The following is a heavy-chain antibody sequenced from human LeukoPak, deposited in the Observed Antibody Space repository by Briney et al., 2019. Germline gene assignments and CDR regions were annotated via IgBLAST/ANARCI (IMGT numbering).Heavy chain of an antibody. V-gene: IGHV4-61*01. CDR3: ARSFYSSGWYTPLRWFDT. Sequence: SETLSLTCTVSGGSVSSGSHYWNWIRQSPGKGLEWIGHIYYRGTTNCTPSLKSRVTISVDTSMNQFSLRLSSVTAADTAVYFCARSFYSSGWYTPLRWFDTWGQGTPVTVSS. CDR2: IYYRGTT. CDR1: GGSVSSGSHY. J-gene: IGHJ5*02. D-gene: IGHD6-19*01.